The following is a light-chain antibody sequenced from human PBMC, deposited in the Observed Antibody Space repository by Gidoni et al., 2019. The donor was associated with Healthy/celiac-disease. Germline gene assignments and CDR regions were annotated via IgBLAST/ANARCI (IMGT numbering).Light chain of an antibody. CDR1: SSDVGGYNY. CDR3: SSYTSSSTPYV. J-gene: IGLJ1*01. V-gene: IGLV2-14*01. CDR2: EVS. Sequence: QSALTQPASVSGSPGQSITISCTGTSSDVGGYNYVSWYQQHPGKAPKLMIYEVSNRPSGVSNRFSGSKSGNTASLTSSGLQAEDEADYYCSSYTSSSTPYVFGTGTKVXVX.